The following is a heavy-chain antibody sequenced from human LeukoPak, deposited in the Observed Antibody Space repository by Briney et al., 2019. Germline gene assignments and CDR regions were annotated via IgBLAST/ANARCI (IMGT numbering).Heavy chain of an antibody. V-gene: IGHV3-30*04. CDR1: GFTFSSCA. Sequence: GGSLRLSCAASGFTFSSCAMHWVRQAPGKGLEWVAVISYDGSNKYYADSVKGRFTISRDNSKNTLYLQMNSLRAEDTAVYYCAREGEVLYFDWSNWFDPWGQGTLVTVSS. D-gene: IGHD3-9*01. CDR3: AREGEVLYFDWSNWFDP. CDR2: ISYDGSNK. J-gene: IGHJ5*02.